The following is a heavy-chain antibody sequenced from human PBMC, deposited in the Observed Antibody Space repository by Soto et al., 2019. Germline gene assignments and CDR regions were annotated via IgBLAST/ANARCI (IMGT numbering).Heavy chain of an antibody. D-gene: IGHD5-18*01. CDR1: GFTFNDYW. J-gene: IGHJ4*02. V-gene: IGHV3-74*01. CDR3: ARGGTYNYGPRGSRVADF. CDR2: IKSDGSST. Sequence: EVQLVESGGGLVQPGGSLRLSCEASGFTFNDYWMHWVRQVPGKGLVWVSRIKSDGSSTSYADSVKGRFTISRDNAKKTLYLQMNSLSEDDSAVYYCARGGTYNYGPRGSRVADFWGQGTLVTVSS.